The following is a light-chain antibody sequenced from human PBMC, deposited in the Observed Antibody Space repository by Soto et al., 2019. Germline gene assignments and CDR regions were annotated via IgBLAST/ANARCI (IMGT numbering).Light chain of an antibody. CDR3: QRRSNWSTT. CDR1: QSVSVY. CDR2: DAS. Sequence: EIVLTQSPATLSLSPGERATLSCRASQSVSVYLAWYQQKPGQAPRLLISDASDRAAGVPARFSGSGSGTDFTLTISSLEPEDFAVYYCQRRSNWSTTFGQGTKVDIK. J-gene: IGKJ1*01. V-gene: IGKV3-11*01.